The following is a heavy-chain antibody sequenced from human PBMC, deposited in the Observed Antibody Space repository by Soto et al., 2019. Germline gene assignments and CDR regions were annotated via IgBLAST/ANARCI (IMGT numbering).Heavy chain of an antibody. CDR2: IYYSGST. CDR3: AGTRHDVFAEYFQH. D-gene: IGHD1-1*01. V-gene: IGHV4-59*08. J-gene: IGHJ1*01. CDR1: GGSISSYY. Sequence: SETLSLTCTVSGGSISSYYGGWFRQPPGKGLEWIVYIYYSGSTTYHPSLKSRVTISVDTSKNQFSLKLSSVTAADTAVYYCAGTRHDVFAEYFQHWGQGTLVTVSS.